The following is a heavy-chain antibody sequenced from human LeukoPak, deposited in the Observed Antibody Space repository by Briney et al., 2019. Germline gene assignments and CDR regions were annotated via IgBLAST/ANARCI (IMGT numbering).Heavy chain of an antibody. Sequence: SETLSLTCTVSGGSISSGSYYWRWLRQPAGKGLEWIGRIYTSGSTNYNPSLKSRVTISVDTSKNQFSLKVTSVTAADTAVYYCARSDFSMYTWFDPWGQGTQVTVSS. V-gene: IGHV4-61*02. CDR1: GGSISSGSYY. CDR2: IYTSGST. CDR3: ARSDFSMYTWFDP. J-gene: IGHJ5*02. D-gene: IGHD3-3*01.